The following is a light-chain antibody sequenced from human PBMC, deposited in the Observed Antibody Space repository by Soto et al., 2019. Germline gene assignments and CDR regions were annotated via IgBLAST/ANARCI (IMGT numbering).Light chain of an antibody. CDR1: QSISTW. CDR2: DAS. J-gene: IGKJ1*01. Sequence: DIQMTQSPSTLSASVGDRVTITCRASQSISTWLAWYQQKPGNAPKLLSFDASNLESGVPSRFSGSGSGTEFTLTIDSLQPDDFATYYCQQYNSDSRTFGQGTELDIK. CDR3: QQYNSDSRT. V-gene: IGKV1-5*01.